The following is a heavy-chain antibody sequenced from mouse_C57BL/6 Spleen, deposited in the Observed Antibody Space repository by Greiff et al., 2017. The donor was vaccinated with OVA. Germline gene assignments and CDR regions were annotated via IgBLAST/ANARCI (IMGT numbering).Heavy chain of an antibody. J-gene: IGHJ4*01. CDR3: VRSRNYENYAMDY. V-gene: IGHV10-1*01. D-gene: IGHD2-1*01. Sequence: EADGGLVQPKGSLKLSCAAPGFSFNTYAMIWVRLAPGKGLEWVARIRSKSNNYATYYADSVKDRFTISRDDSESMLYLQMNNLKTDDTAMYYCVRSRNYENYAMDYWGQGTSVTVSS. CDR1: GFSFNTYA. CDR2: IRSKSNNYAT.